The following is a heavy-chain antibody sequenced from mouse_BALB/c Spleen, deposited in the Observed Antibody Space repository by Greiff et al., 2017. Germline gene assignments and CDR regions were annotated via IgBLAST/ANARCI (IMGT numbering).Heavy chain of an antibody. V-gene: IGHV5-17*02. CDR1: GFTFSSFG. CDR3: ARFYYYGSQPLGYFDV. CDR2: ISSGSSTI. J-gene: IGHJ1*01. Sequence: DVKLVESGGGLVQPGGSRKLSCAASGFTFSSFGMHWVRQAPEKGLEWVAYISSGSSTIYYADTVKGRFTISRDNPKNTLFLQMTSLRSEDTAMYYCARFYYYGSQPLGYFDVWGAGTTVTVSS. D-gene: IGHD1-1*01.